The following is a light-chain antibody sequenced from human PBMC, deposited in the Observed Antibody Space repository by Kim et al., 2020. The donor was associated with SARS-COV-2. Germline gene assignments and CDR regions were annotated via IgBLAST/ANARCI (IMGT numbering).Light chain of an antibody. Sequence: ASVGDRVTITCRASQTISSWLAWYQQKPGKAPKLLIYKASNLESGVPSRFSGSGSGTEFTLTISSLQPDDFATYYCQQYKSYRWTFGQGTKVDIK. V-gene: IGKV1-5*03. J-gene: IGKJ1*01. CDR2: KAS. CDR1: QTISSW. CDR3: QQYKSYRWT.